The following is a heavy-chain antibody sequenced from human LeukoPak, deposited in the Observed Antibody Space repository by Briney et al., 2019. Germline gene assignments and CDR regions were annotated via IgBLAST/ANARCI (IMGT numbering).Heavy chain of an antibody. CDR3: AKDRRRFGEKYFDY. D-gene: IGHD3-10*01. CDR1: GFTFSSYG. Sequence: GGSLRLSCAVSGFTFSSYGMNWVRQAPGKGLEWVSSISSSGSDTQYADSVKGRFTISRDNSKNTLYLQMNSLRAEDTAVYYCAKDRRRFGEKYFDYWGQGTLVTVSS. V-gene: IGHV3-21*01. J-gene: IGHJ4*02. CDR2: ISSSGSDT.